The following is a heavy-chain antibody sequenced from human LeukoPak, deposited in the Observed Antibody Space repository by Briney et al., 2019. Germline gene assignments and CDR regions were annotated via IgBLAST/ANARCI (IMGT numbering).Heavy chain of an antibody. V-gene: IGHV1-69*01. CDR1: GGTFSSYA. D-gene: IGHD3-22*01. CDR2: IIPIFGTA. J-gene: IGHJ4*02. Sequence: ASVKVSCKASGGTFSSYAISWVRQAPGQGLEWMGGIIPIFGTANYAQKFQGRVTITADESTSTAYMELRSLRSDDTAVYYCARTYYHDSSGYYPHPLDYWGQGTLVTVSS. CDR3: ARTYYHDSSGYYPHPLDY.